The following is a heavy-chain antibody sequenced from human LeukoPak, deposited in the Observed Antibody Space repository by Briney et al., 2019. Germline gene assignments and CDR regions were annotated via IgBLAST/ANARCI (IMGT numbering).Heavy chain of an antibody. CDR3: AKDRDTAMEIDY. D-gene: IGHD5-18*01. J-gene: IGHJ4*02. V-gene: IGHV3-33*06. CDR1: GFSFSSYG. Sequence: GGTLRLPCTAYGFSFSSYGMHWVRQAPGKGLEWVAVIWYDGSKEYYADSVKGRFTISRDNSKNTLYLQMNSLRAEDTAVYYCAKDRDTAMEIDYWGQGTLVTVSS. CDR2: IWYDGSKE.